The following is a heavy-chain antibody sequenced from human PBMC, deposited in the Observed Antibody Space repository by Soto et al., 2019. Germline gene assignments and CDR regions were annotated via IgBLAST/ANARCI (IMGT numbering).Heavy chain of an antibody. J-gene: IGHJ6*02. CDR1: GGTFSRYS. CDR3: ARPYEGGYSSNHHYYYALDV. V-gene: IGHV1-69*01. CDR2: IVPIFGTR. Sequence: QVQLVQSGAEVKKPGSSVKDSCKISGGTFSRYSISWVRQAPGQGLEWMGGIVPIFGTRNYAQKFQDRVTITTDESATTAHMELSNLRSEDTAVYYCARPYEGGYSSNHHYYYALDVWGQGTAVTVSS. D-gene: IGHD3-22*01.